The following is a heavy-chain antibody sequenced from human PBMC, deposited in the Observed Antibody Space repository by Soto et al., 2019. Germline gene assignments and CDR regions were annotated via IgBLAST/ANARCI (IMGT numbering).Heavy chain of an antibody. V-gene: IGHV3-21*01. Sequence: GGSLRLSCAASGFTFSSYSMNWVRQAPGKGLEWVSSISSSSSYIYYADSVKGRVTISRDNAKNSLYLQMNSLRAEDTAVYYCARVQLIWFGELSKAYYYYGMDVWGQGTTVTVSS. CDR3: ARVQLIWFGELSKAYYYYGMDV. J-gene: IGHJ6*02. D-gene: IGHD3-10*01. CDR1: GFTFSSYS. CDR2: ISSSSSYI.